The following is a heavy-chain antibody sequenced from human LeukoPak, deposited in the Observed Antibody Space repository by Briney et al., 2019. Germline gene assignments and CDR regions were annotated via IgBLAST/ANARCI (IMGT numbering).Heavy chain of an antibody. J-gene: IGHJ3*02. CDR3: SRNRAADSFDI. D-gene: IGHD1-14*01. V-gene: IGHV4-61*02. CDR1: GDSISGGNCD. CDR2: IYTSGNT. Sequence: SQSLSLTCTVSGDSISGGNCDWTWIRQPAGKGLEWIWRIYTSGNTNYNPSLKSQVTISMDTTKNQFYLDVNSVNAAYTALDYCSRNRAADSFDIWGQGTMVTVSS.